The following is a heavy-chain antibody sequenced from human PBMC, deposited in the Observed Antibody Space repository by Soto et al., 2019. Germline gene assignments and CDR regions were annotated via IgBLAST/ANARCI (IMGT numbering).Heavy chain of an antibody. CDR1: GGSSSRYY. CDR2: IYTSGST. J-gene: IGHJ3*01. CDR3: ARDLAAAEDAVDG. D-gene: IGHD6-25*01. V-gene: IGHV4-4*07. Sequence: PSLTCTGSGGSSSRYYWRWMRQPAGRRLEWIGRIYTSGSTNYNPSLKSRVTMSVDTSKNQFSLKLSSVTAADPAVYYCARDLAAAEDAVDGCSQGTMVT.